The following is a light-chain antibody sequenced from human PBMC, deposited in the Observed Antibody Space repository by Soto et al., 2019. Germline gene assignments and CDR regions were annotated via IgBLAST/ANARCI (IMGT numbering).Light chain of an antibody. CDR1: QGISSY. Sequence: DIKMTQSPSSVSAYVGDRVTITCRASQGISSYLAWYQQKPGKAPNLLMYGASSLQSGVPSRFSGSGSGTDFTLTISSLQPEDSATYYCQQANSIPLTFGGGTKVEIK. V-gene: IGKV1D-12*01. CDR2: GAS. J-gene: IGKJ4*01. CDR3: QQANSIPLT.